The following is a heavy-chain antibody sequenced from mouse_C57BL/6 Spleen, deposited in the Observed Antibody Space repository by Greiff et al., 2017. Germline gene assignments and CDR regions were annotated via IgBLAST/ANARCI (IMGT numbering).Heavy chain of an antibody. J-gene: IGHJ1*03. Sequence: VQLQQSGAELVRPGTSVKVSCKASGYAFTNYLIEWVKQRPGQGLEWIGVINPGSGGTNYNEKFKGKATLTADKSSSTAYMQLSSLTSEDSAVYFCARGYDPYWYFDVWGTGTTVTVSS. V-gene: IGHV1-54*01. CDR2: INPGSGGT. D-gene: IGHD2-3*01. CDR3: ARGYDPYWYFDV. CDR1: GYAFTNYL.